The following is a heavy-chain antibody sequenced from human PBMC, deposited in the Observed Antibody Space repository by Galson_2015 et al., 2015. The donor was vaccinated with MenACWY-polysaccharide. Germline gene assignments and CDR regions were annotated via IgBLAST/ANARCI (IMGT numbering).Heavy chain of an antibody. CDR1: GFTFSSYS. CDR2: ISSSSTI. J-gene: IGHJ6*02. V-gene: IGHV3-48*04. D-gene: IGHD2-15*01. Sequence: SLRLSCAASGFTFSSYSMNWVRQAPGKGLEWVSYISSSSTIYYADSVKGRFTISRDNAKNSLYLQMNSLRAEDTAVYYCARDLTVVAATSIYYGMDVWGQGTTVTVSS. CDR3: ARDLTVVAATSIYYGMDV.